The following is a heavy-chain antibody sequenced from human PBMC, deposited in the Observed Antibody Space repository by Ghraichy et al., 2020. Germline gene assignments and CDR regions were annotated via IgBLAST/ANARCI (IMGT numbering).Heavy chain of an antibody. CDR3: GRGDGTMSDY. CDR1: GYRFNGYY. D-gene: IGHD3-10*02. V-gene: IGHV1-2*06. J-gene: IGHJ4*02. CDR2: INPNSGVT. Sequence: ALVKVSCKASGYRFNGYYIHWVRQAPGQGLEWMGRINPNSGVTNYAQKFQGRVTMTRDTSVSTAYMELSSLRSDDTAVYYCGRGDGTMSDYWGQGTLVTVSS.